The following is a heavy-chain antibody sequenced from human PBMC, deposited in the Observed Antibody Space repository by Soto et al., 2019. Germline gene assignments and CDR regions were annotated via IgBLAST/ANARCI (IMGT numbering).Heavy chain of an antibody. CDR2: INPSGGST. V-gene: IGHV1-46*03. J-gene: IGHJ5*02. D-gene: IGHD2-2*01. Sequence: ASVKVSCKASGYTFTSYYMHWVRQAPGQGLEWMGIINPSGGSTSYAQKFQGRVTMTRDTSTSTVYMELSSLRSEDTAVYYCARDRYCSSTSCLGWFDPWGQGTLVTVS. CDR3: ARDRYCSSTSCLGWFDP. CDR1: GYTFTSYY.